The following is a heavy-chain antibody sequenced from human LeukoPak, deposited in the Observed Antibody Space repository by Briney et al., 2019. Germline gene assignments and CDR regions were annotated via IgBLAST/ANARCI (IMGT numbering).Heavy chain of an antibody. CDR1: GDSVSSNSAA. CDR3: ARGWEPYSSSLDY. Sequence: SQTLSLTCAISGDSVSSNSAARNWIRQSPSRGLEWLGRTYYRSKWYNDYAVSVKSRVTINPDTFKNQFSLQLNSVTPEDTAVYYCARGWEPYSSSLDYWGQGTLVTVSS. CDR2: TYYRSKWYN. D-gene: IGHD6-13*01. J-gene: IGHJ4*02. V-gene: IGHV6-1*01.